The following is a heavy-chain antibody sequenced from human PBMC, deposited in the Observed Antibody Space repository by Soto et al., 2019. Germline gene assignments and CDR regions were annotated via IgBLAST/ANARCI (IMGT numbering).Heavy chain of an antibody. D-gene: IGHD4-17*01. CDR1: GGSISSGGYY. V-gene: IGHV4-31*03. Sequence: QVQLQESGPGLVKPSQTLSLTCTVSGGSISSGGYYWSWIRQHPGKGLEWIGYIYYSGSTYYNPSLKSRVIISVDTSENQFSLKLSSVTAADTAVYYCARAVGYGDYYYYNDYWGQGTLVTVSS. CDR3: ARAVGYGDYYYYNDY. CDR2: IYYSGST. J-gene: IGHJ4*02.